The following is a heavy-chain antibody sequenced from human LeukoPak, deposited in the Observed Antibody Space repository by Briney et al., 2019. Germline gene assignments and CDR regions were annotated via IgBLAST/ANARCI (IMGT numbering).Heavy chain of an antibody. CDR3: ARGPSDYFDY. Sequence: SVKVSCKASGGTFSIYAISWVRQAPGQGLEWMGRINPIFGIANYAQKFQGRVTITADKSTSAAYMELSSLRSEDTAVYYCARGPSDYFDYWGQGTLVTVSA. CDR2: INPIFGIA. J-gene: IGHJ4*02. V-gene: IGHV1-69*04. CDR1: GGTFSIYA.